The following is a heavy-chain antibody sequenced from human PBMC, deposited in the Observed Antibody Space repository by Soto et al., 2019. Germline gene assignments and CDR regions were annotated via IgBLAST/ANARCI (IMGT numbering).Heavy chain of an antibody. J-gene: IGHJ4*02. CDR1: GFTFSSYC. CDR3: AQREEFDY. CDR2: ISYDGSNK. V-gene: IGHV3-30*03. Sequence: EASLRLACAASGFTFSSYCMHWLRQAPGKGLEWVAVISYDGSNKYYADSVKGRFTISRDNSKNTLYLQMNSLRAEDTAVYYCAQREEFDYWGQGTLVTVS.